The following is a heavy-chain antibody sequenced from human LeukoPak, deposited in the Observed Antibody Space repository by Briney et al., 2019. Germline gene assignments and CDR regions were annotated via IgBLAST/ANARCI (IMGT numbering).Heavy chain of an antibody. CDR1: GFTFSSYD. J-gene: IGHJ4*02. CDR3: ARDPPFDGSVHFDY. CDR2: IWYDGSNK. Sequence: PGGSLRLSCAASGFTFSSYDMHWVRQAPGKGLEWVAVIWYDGSNKYYADSVKGRFTISRDNSKNTLYLQMNSLRAEDTAVYYCARDPPFDGSVHFDYWGQGTLVTVSA. V-gene: IGHV3-33*01. D-gene: IGHD3-9*01.